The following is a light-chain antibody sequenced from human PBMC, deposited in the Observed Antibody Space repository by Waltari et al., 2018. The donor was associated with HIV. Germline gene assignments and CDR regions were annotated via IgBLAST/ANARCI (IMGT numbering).Light chain of an antibody. CDR3: QQRSNWLWT. CDR2: DAS. CDR1: QSVSSF. Sequence: EVVLTQSPVTLSLSPGERATLSCRASQSVSSFIAWYQQKPGQAPRLLIYDASNRATGIPARFSGSGSGTDFTLTISSLEPEDFAVYFCQQRSNWLWTFGQGTKVEIK. J-gene: IGKJ1*01. V-gene: IGKV3-11*01.